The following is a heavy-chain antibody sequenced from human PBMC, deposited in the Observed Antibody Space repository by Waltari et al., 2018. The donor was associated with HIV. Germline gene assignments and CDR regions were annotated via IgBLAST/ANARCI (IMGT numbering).Heavy chain of an antibody. Sequence: QLQLQESGPGLVKPSETLSLTCTVSGGSISSSSYYWGWIRQPPGKGLEWIGSIYYSGSTYYNPSLKSRVTISVDTSKNQFSLKLSSVTAADTAVYYCASGRGYCSGGSCYGRGADYWGQGTLVTVSS. CDR2: IYYSGST. CDR1: GGSISSSSYY. D-gene: IGHD2-15*01. J-gene: IGHJ4*02. CDR3: ASGRGYCSGGSCYGRGADY. V-gene: IGHV4-39*01.